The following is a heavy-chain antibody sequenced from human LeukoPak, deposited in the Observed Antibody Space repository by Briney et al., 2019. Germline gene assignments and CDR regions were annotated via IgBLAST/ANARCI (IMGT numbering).Heavy chain of an antibody. CDR3: ARGGNDYVWGSYRFIDY. V-gene: IGHV1-18*01. D-gene: IGHD3-16*02. Sequence: GASVKVSCKASGYTFTSYGISWVRQAPGQGLEWMGWISAYNGNTNYAQKLQGRVTMTTDTPTSTAYMELRSLRSDDTAVYYCARGGNDYVWGSYRFIDYWGQGTLVTVSS. CDR1: GYTFTSYG. CDR2: ISAYNGNT. J-gene: IGHJ4*02.